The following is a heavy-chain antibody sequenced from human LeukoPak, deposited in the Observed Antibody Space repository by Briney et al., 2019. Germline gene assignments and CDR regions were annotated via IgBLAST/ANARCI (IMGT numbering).Heavy chain of an antibody. Sequence: SGGSLRLSCAASGFTFSSYAMSWVRQAPGKGLEWVSAISGSGGSTYYADSVKGRFTISRDNSKNTLYLQMNSLRAEDTAVYYCAKDPLGPGYSSGWADYWGQGTLVTVSS. CDR3: AKDPLGPGYSSGWADY. D-gene: IGHD6-19*01. V-gene: IGHV3-23*01. J-gene: IGHJ4*02. CDR1: GFTFSSYA. CDR2: ISGSGGST.